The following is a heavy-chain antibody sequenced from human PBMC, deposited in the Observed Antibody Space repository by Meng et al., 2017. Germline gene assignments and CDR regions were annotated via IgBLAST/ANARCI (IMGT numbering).Heavy chain of an antibody. J-gene: IGHJ3*02. CDR2: IIPIFGTA. V-gene: IGHV1-69*06. CDR1: GGTFSSYA. D-gene: IGHD5-18*01. Sequence: SVKVSCKASGGTFSSYASSWVRQAPGQGLEWMGGIIPIFGTANYAQKFQGRVTITADKSTSTAYMELSSLSSEDTAGYYCARVSEEGVTSDDAFDIWGQGTMVTVSS. CDR3: ARVSEEGVTSDDAFDI.